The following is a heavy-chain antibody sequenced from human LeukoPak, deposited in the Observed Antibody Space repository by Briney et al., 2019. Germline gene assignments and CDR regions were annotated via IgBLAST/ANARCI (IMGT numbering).Heavy chain of an antibody. V-gene: IGHV3-30-3*01. J-gene: IGHJ4*02. Sequence: GRSLRLSCAASGFTFSSYAMHWVRQAPGKGLEWVAVISYDGSNKYYADSVKGRFTISRDNSKNTLYLQMNSLRAEDTAVYYCAKGGSGTMIVVVIGSFDYWGQGTLVTVSS. D-gene: IGHD3-22*01. CDR3: AKGGSGTMIVVVIGSFDY. CDR1: GFTFSSYA. CDR2: ISYDGSNK.